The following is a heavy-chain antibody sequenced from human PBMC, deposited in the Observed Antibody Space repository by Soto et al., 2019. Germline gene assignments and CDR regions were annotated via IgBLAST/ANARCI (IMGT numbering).Heavy chain of an antibody. Sequence: EVQLLESGGGLVQPGGSLRLSCAASGFTVSNNYMNWVRQAPGKGLEWVSVIYSGGDTYYADSVKGRFTISRDNSKNTLSLQTNSLRAEDTAIYYCATHPSSGYWGQGTLVTVSS. D-gene: IGHD6-25*01. CDR3: ATHPSSGY. J-gene: IGHJ4*02. CDR2: IYSGGDT. V-gene: IGHV3-66*01. CDR1: GFTVSNNY.